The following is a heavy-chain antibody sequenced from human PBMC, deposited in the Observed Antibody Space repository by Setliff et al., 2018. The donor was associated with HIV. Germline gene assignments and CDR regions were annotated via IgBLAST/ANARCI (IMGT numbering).Heavy chain of an antibody. CDR2: ISAPTGNT. CDR1: GFTFSSFA. D-gene: IGHD1-26*01. CDR3: ARILGASYYYAMDV. J-gene: IGHJ6*02. Sequence: GGSLRLSCAASGFTFSSFAMSWVRQAPGKGLEWVSGISAPTGNTYYADSVKGRFTISRDNSKNTLYLQMNSLRVEDTAVYYCARILGASYYYAMDVWGQGTTVTVSS. V-gene: IGHV3-23*01.